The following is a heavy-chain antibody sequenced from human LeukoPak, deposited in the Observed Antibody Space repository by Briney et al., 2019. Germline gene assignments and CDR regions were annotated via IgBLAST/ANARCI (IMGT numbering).Heavy chain of an antibody. J-gene: IGHJ3*02. CDR1: GFTFSSYG. D-gene: IGHD6-13*01. Sequence: PGGSLRLSCAASGFTFSSYGMHWVRQAPGKGLEWVAVISYDGSNEYYADSVKGRFTISRDNSKNTLYLQMNSLRAEDTAVYYCATGQLIAAAGILGAFDIWGQGTMVTVSS. V-gene: IGHV3-30*03. CDR2: ISYDGSNE. CDR3: ATGQLIAAAGILGAFDI.